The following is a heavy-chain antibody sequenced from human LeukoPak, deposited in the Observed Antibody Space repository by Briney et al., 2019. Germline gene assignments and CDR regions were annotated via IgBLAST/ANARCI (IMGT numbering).Heavy chain of an antibody. J-gene: IGHJ4*02. CDR2: INPNSGGT. V-gene: IGHV1-2*06. CDR3: ARDPRDYVWGSYRYVPFDY. Sequence: GASVKVSCKASGYTFTGYYMRWVRQAPGQGLEWMGRINPNSGGTNYAQKFQGRVTMTRDTSISTAYMELSRLRSDDTAVYYCARDPRDYVWGSYRYVPFDYWGQGTLVTVSS. CDR1: GYTFTGYY. D-gene: IGHD3-16*02.